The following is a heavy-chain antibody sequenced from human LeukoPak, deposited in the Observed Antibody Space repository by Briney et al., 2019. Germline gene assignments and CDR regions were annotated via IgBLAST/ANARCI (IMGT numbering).Heavy chain of an antibody. J-gene: IGHJ4*02. D-gene: IGHD1-26*01. CDR1: GYTSTGYY. CDR3: ARVLPVGASEG. Sequence: ASVKVSCKASGYTSTGYYMHWVRQAPGQGLEWMGWINPNSGGTNYAQKFQGRVTMTRDTSISTAYMELSRLRSDDTAVHYCARVLPVGASEGWGQGTLVTVSS. CDR2: INPNSGGT. V-gene: IGHV1-2*02.